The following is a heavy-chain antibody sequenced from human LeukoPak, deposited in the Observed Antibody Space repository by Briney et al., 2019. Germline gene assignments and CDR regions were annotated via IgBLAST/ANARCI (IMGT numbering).Heavy chain of an antibody. CDR3: ARTKKDPNYDSSPYYFDY. CDR2: IYHSGST. V-gene: IGHV4-30-2*01. CDR1: GGSISSGGYS. Sequence: SQTLSLTCAVSGGSISSGGYSWSWIRQPPGKGLEWIGYIYHSGSTYYNPSLKSRVTILVDRSKNQFSLKLSFVTAVDTAVYYCARTKKDPNYDSSPYYFDYWGQGTLVTVSS. J-gene: IGHJ4*02. D-gene: IGHD3-22*01.